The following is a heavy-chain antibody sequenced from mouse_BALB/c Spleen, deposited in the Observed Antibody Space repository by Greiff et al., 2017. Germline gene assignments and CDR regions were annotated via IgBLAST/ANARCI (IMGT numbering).Heavy chain of an antibody. J-gene: IGHJ4*01. CDR2: IWAGGST. Sequence: VMLVESGPGLVAPSQSLSITCTVSGFSLTSYGVHWVRQPPGKGLEWLGVIWAGGSTNYNSALMSRLSISKDNSKSQVFLKMNSLQTDDTAMYYCARGYGSSLYAMDYWGQGTSVTVSS. CDR1: GFSLTSYG. CDR3: ARGYGSSLYAMDY. V-gene: IGHV2-9*02. D-gene: IGHD1-1*01.